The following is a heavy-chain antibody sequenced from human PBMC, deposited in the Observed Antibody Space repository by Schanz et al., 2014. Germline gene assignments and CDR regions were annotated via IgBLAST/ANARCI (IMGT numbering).Heavy chain of an antibody. Sequence: QVQLQESGPGLVKPSETLSLTCTVSGDSIGTYQWSWIRQPPGKGLEWIGYVYHSGVTTYKSSLNSRVSITVDTIKNQFPLNLNSGTAADTAVYYCARSTYDFWSAFDYWGQGILVAVSS. CDR2: VYHSGVT. V-gene: IGHV4-59*08. D-gene: IGHD3-3*01. CDR3: ARSTYDFWSAFDY. CDR1: GDSIGTYQ. J-gene: IGHJ4*02.